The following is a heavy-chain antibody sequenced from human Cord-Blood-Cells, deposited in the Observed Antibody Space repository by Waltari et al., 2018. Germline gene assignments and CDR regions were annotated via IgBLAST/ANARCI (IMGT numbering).Heavy chain of an antibody. V-gene: IGHV3-7*01. J-gene: IGHJ4*02. CDR1: GFTFSSYR. CDR3: ARELGDSSGYPY. D-gene: IGHD3-22*01. Sequence: EVQLVESGGGLVQPGGSLTLSCAASGFTFSSYRMSWARQAPGKGLEWVANIKQDGREKYYVDSVKGRFTISRDNAKNSLYLQMNSLRAEDTAVYYCARELGDSSGYPYWGQGTLVTVSS. CDR2: IKQDGREK.